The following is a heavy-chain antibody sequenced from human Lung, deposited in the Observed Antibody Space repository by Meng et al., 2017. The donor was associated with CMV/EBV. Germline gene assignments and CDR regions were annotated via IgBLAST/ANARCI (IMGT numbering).Heavy chain of an antibody. J-gene: IGHJ4*02. CDR3: ARVDYYDSSGYYNPDY. V-gene: IGHV1-2*02. CDR1: YTCNGYY. CDR2: INPNSGGT. Sequence: YTCNGYYMNWVRQAPGQGLEWMGWINPNSGGTNYAQKFQGRVTMTRDTSISTAYMELSRLRSDDTAVYYCARVDYYDSSGYYNPDYWGQGTLVTVSS. D-gene: IGHD3-22*01.